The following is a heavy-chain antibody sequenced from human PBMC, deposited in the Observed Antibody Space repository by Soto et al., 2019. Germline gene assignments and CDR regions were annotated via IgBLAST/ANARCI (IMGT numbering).Heavy chain of an antibody. V-gene: IGHV4-39*01. J-gene: IGHJ5*02. CDR3: ARHVYCSGGSCYPSPLSWFDP. Sequence: PSETLSLTCTVSGGSISSSSYYWGWIRQPPGKGLEWIGSIYYSGSTYYNPSLKSRVTISVDTSKNQFSLKLSSVTAADTAVYYCARHVYCSGGSCYPSPLSWFDPWGQGTLVTVSS. CDR1: GGSISSSSYY. D-gene: IGHD2-15*01. CDR2: IYYSGST.